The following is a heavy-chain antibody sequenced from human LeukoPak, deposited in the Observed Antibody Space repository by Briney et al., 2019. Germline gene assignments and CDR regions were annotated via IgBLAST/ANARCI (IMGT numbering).Heavy chain of an antibody. Sequence: PGGPLRLSCAVSGFTFNSYAMSWVRQAPGKGLEWVSAISGSGGSTYYADSVKGRFTISRDNSKNTLYLQMNSLRAEDTAVYYCAKEPSLRLLWFGEIDYWGQGTLVTVSS. D-gene: IGHD3-10*01. V-gene: IGHV3-23*01. CDR1: GFTFNSYA. CDR2: ISGSGGST. CDR3: AKEPSLRLLWFGEIDY. J-gene: IGHJ4*02.